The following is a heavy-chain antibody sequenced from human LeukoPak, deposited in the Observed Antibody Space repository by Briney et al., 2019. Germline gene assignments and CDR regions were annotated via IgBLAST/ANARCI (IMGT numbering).Heavy chain of an antibody. CDR1: GDSVSSNSAA. J-gene: IGHJ5*02. CDR2: TYYRSKWYN. CDR3: ARADTAIPPGHSSSWSNWFDP. D-gene: IGHD6-13*01. Sequence: SQTLSLTCAISGDSVSSNSAAWNWIRQSPSRGLEWLGRTYYRSKWYNDYAVSVKGRITINPDTSKNQFSLQLNSVTPEDTAVYYCARADTAIPPGHSSSWSNWFDPWGQGTLVTVSS. V-gene: IGHV6-1*01.